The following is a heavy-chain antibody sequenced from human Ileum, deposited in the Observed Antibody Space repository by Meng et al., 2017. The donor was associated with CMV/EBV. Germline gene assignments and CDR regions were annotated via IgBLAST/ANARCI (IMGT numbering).Heavy chain of an antibody. CDR3: ARISGGGACCGADY. J-gene: IGHJ4*02. D-gene: IGHD2-21*02. CDR1: GGHISSGSYH. CDR2: IHNSGST. Sequence: SGGHISSGSYHWGWIRQTPGKGLEWVGSIHNSGSTQYSPSLKSRVTLSVDTSKNQVSLKLTSVTAADTAVYYCARISGGGACCGADYWGQGTLVTVSS. V-gene: IGHV4-39*07.